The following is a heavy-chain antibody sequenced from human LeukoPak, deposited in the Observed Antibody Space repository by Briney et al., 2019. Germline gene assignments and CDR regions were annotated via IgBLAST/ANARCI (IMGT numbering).Heavy chain of an antibody. CDR1: GYRLTSYW. CDR2: IYPGDSNT. D-gene: IGHD1-26*01. J-gene: IGHJ4*02. Sequence: GESLKISCKGSGYRLTSYWIGWVRQMPGKGLEWMGIIYPGDSNTKYSPSFQGQVTISADKSISTAYLQWSSLKASDTAMYYCARPEQIVGAHYWGQGTLVTVSS. V-gene: IGHV5-51*01. CDR3: ARPEQIVGAHY.